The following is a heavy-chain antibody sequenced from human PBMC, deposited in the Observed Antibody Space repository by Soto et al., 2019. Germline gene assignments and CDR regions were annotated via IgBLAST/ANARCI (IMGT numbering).Heavy chain of an antibody. CDR2: MNPNSGNT. CDR3: ALNGYDVHHEAFDF. Sequence: GASVKVSCKASGYTFTSYDINWVRQATGQGLEWMGWMNPNSGNTGYAQKFQGIVTMTRNTSINTAYMELSSLRSEDTAVYYCALNGYDVHHEAFDFSSQGTMDIVSS. CDR1: GYTFTSYD. V-gene: IGHV1-8*01. D-gene: IGHD5-12*01. J-gene: IGHJ3*01.